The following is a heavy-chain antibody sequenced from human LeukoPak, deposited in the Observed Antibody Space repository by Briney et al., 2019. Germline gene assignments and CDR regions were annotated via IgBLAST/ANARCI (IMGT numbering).Heavy chain of an antibody. Sequence: GGSLRLSCAASGFTFDDYAMHWVRQAPGKGLEWVSGISWNSGSIGYADSVKGRFTVSRDNAKNSLYLQMNSLRAEDTAVYYCARGGVAGWFDPWGQGTLVTVSS. CDR3: ARGGVAGWFDP. D-gene: IGHD2-8*01. CDR2: ISWNSGSI. V-gene: IGHV3-9*01. J-gene: IGHJ5*02. CDR1: GFTFDDYA.